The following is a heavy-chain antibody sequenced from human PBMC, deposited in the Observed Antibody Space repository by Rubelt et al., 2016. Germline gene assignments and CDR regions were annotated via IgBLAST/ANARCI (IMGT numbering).Heavy chain of an antibody. D-gene: IGHD1-26*01. J-gene: IGHJ4*02. CDR1: GGTFSSYA. CDR3: ARDLGSWTYDY. Sequence: QVQLVQSGAEVKKPGSSVKVSCKASGGTFSSYAISWVRQAPGQGLEWMGWINPNSGGTNYAQKFQGRVTMTRDTSISTAYMEPSRLRSYDTAVDYCARDLGSWTYDYWGQGTLVTVSS. CDR2: INPNSGGT. V-gene: IGHV1-2*02.